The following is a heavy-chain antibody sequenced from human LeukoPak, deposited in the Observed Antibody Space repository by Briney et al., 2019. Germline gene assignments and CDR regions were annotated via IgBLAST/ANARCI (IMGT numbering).Heavy chain of an antibody. D-gene: IGHD2-15*01. J-gene: IGHJ5*01. CDR3: ASPGGHCSGANCYHWFDF. CDR2: SYPVDSRT. CDR1: GDTXISYC. Sequence: GESLKISSKAAGDTXISYCICCWRQXPGKGLEGLATSYPVDSRTRYNPSFKRQVTISADRSITTAYLKWRSLKASDTATYYCASPGGHCSGANCYHWFDFWGQGTLVTVSS. V-gene: IGHV5-51*01.